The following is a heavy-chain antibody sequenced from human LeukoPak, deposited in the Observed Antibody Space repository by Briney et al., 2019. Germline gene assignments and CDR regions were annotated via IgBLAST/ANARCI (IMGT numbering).Heavy chain of an antibody. V-gene: IGHV4-59*01. CDR2: IYFSGST. J-gene: IGHJ6*03. CDR1: GGSISSYY. CDR3: ARESIYGDYSMDV. Sequence: PSETLSLTCTVSGGSISSYYWGWIRQPPGKGLEWIGSIYFSGSTNYNPSLKSRVTISVDTSKNQFSLKLSSVTAADTAVYYCARESIYGDYSMDVWGKGTTVTISS. D-gene: IGHD4-17*01.